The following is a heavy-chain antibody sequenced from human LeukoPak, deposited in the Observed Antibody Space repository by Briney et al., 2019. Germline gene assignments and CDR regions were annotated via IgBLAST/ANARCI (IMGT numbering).Heavy chain of an antibody. D-gene: IGHD6-13*01. J-gene: IGHJ4*02. V-gene: IGHV3-30-3*01. CDR2: ISYDGSNK. CDR3: ARDEVWYSSRRFDY. CDR1: EFTVSSNY. Sequence: GGSLRLSCAASEFTVSSNYMSWVRQAPGKGLEWVAVISYDGSNKYYADSVKGRFTISRDNSKNTLYLQMNSLRAEDTAVYYCARDEVWYSSRRFDYWGQGTLVTVSS.